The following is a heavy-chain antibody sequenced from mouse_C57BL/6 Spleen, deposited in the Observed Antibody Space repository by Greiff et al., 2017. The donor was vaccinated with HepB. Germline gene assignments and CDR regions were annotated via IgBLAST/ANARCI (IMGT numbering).Heavy chain of an antibody. CDR3: ARYYSTAFAY. CDR2: IYPGDGDT. Sequence: QVQLKESGPELVKPGASVKISCKASGYAFSSSWMNWVKQRPGKGLEWIGRIYPGDGDTNYNGKFKGKATLTADKSSSTAYMQLSSLTSEDSAVYFCARYYSTAFAYWGQGTLVTVSA. D-gene: IGHD2-5*01. J-gene: IGHJ3*01. V-gene: IGHV1-82*01. CDR1: GYAFSSSW.